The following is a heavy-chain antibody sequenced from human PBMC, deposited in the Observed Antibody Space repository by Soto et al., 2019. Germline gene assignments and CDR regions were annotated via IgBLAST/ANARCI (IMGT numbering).Heavy chain of an antibody. CDR2: IKQDGSEK. J-gene: IGHJ6*01. CDR3: ARGHKGLEG. Sequence: GSLRLSCEASGHVLSSFWMSWVRQAPGKGLEWVAYIKQDGSEKYYVDSVKGRFTISRDNPKSSLYLQMNNLRAEDTAVYYCARGHKGLEGWGQGT. CDR1: GHVLSSFW. V-gene: IGHV3-7*01.